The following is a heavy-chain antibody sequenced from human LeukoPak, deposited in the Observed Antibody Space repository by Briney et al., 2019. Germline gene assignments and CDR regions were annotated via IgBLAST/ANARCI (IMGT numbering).Heavy chain of an antibody. CDR3: AREPCSSTSCGNENDDDY. V-gene: IGHV1-2*02. CDR1: GYTSTGYY. CDR2: INPNSGGT. Sequence: ASXXVSCKASGYTSTGYYMHWVRQAPGQGLEWMGWINPNSGGTNYAQKFQGRVTMTRDTSISTAYMELSRLRSDDTAVYYCAREPCSSTSCGNENDDDYWGQGTLVTVSS. J-gene: IGHJ4*02. D-gene: IGHD2-2*01.